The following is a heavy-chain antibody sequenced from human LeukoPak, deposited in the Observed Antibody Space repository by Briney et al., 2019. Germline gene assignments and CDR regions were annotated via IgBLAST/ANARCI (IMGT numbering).Heavy chain of an antibody. Sequence: GGSLRLPCAASGFTFSGSAMHWVRQASGKGLEWVGRIRSKANSYATAYAASVKGRFTISRDDSKNTAYLQMNSLKTEDTAVYYCTRHTAVRGDKGVDYWGQGTLVTVSS. J-gene: IGHJ4*02. CDR1: GFTFSGSA. V-gene: IGHV3-73*01. D-gene: IGHD3-10*01. CDR2: IRSKANSYAT. CDR3: TRHTAVRGDKGVDY.